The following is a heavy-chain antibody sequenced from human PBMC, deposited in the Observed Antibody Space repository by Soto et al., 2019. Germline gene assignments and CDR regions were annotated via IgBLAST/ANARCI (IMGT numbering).Heavy chain of an antibody. CDR2: ISETGSHT. CDR3: ARSLRATSPLTF. V-gene: IGHV3-11*06. J-gene: IGHJ4*02. Sequence: PGGSLRLSCEASGFTFTDYHMSWIRQAPGKGLEWVSWISETGSHTAYAESVKGRFTISRDNARPSVFLQMNSLRSEDTAVYFCARSLRATSPLTFWGQGTLVTV. D-gene: IGHD7-27*01. CDR1: GFTFTDYH.